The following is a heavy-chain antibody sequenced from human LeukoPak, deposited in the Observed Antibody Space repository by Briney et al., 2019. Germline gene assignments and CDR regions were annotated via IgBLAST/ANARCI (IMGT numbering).Heavy chain of an antibody. D-gene: IGHD5-18*01. CDR3: AREIGPRQLHLWGSAFDY. J-gene: IGHJ4*02. V-gene: IGHV1-8*03. CDR2: MNPNSGNT. CDR1: GYTFTSYD. Sequence: ASVKVSCKASGYTFTSYDINWVRQATGQGLEWMGWMNPNSGNTGYAQKFQGRVTITRNTSISTAYMELSSLRSEDTAVYYCAREIGPRQLHLWGSAFDYWGQGTLVTVSS.